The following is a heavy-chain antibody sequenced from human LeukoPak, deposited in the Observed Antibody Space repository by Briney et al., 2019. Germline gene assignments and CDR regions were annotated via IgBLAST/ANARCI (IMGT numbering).Heavy chain of an antibody. CDR1: GYTFTGYY. J-gene: IGHJ5*02. D-gene: IGHD3-10*01. V-gene: IGHV1-2*02. CDR3: AREVKGFTMVRGVARWFDP. CDR2: INPNSGGT. Sequence: EASVKVSCKASGYTFTGYYMHWVRQAPGQGLEWMGWINPNSGGTNYAQKFQGRVTMTRDTSISTAYMELSRLRSDDTAVYYCAREVKGFTMVRGVARWFDPWGQGTLVTVSS.